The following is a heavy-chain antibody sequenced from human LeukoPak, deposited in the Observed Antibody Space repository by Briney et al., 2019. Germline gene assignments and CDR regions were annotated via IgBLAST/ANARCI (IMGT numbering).Heavy chain of an antibody. D-gene: IGHD5-24*01. CDR1: GYTFTSYG. V-gene: IGHV1-69*13. Sequence: GASVKVSCKASGYTFTSYGISWVRQAPGQGLEWMGGIIPIFGTANYAQKFQGRVTITADESTSTAYMELSSLRSEDTAVYYCARAAGHVAEDGYNSWFDPWGQGTLVTVSS. CDR3: ARAAGHVAEDGYNSWFDP. J-gene: IGHJ5*02. CDR2: IIPIFGTA.